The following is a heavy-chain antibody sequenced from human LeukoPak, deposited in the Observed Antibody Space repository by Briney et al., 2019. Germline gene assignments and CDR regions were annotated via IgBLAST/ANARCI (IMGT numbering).Heavy chain of an antibody. CDR3: ARDREVGYYDSSGYRDAFDI. CDR1: GFTVGYNY. J-gene: IGHJ3*02. Sequence: GGSLRLSCAASGFTVGYNYMTWVRQAPGKGLVWVSRINSDGSSTSYADSVKGRFTISRDDAKNTLYLQMNSLRAEDTAVYYCARDREVGYYDSSGYRDAFDIWGQGTMVTVSS. D-gene: IGHD3-22*01. CDR2: INSDGSST. V-gene: IGHV3-74*01.